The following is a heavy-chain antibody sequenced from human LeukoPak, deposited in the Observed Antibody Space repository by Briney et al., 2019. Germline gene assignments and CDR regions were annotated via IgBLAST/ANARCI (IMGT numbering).Heavy chain of an antibody. Sequence: PSEPLSLTCPVSGGSISSYYWSWIRQPPGKGLEWIGYIYYSGSTNYNPSLKSRVTISVDTSKNQFSLKLSSVTAADTAVYYCARLEHYYDSSGSLAGSAFDIWGQGTMVTVSS. CDR3: ARLEHYYDSSGSLAGSAFDI. V-gene: IGHV4-59*01. CDR2: IYYSGST. J-gene: IGHJ3*02. D-gene: IGHD3-22*01. CDR1: GGSISSYY.